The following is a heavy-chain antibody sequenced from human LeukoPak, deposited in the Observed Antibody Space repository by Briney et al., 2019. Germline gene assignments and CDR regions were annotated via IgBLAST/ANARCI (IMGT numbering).Heavy chain of an antibody. Sequence: SETLSLTCTVSGGSISSSSYYWGWIRQPPGKGLEWIGSIYYSGSTYYNPSLKSRVTISVDTSKNQFSLKLSSVTAADTAVYYCARPPDCSSTSCYFAPQYFQHWGQGTLVTVSS. D-gene: IGHD2-2*01. J-gene: IGHJ1*01. CDR1: GGSISSSSYY. CDR3: ARPPDCSSTSCYFAPQYFQH. V-gene: IGHV4-39*01. CDR2: IYYSGST.